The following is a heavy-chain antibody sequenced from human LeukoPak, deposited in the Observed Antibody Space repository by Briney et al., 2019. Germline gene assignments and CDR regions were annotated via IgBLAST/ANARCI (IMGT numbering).Heavy chain of an antibody. D-gene: IGHD5-18*01. CDR1: GGSISIGNYY. Sequence: PSETLSLTCTVSGGSISIGNYYWSWIRQPAGKGLEWIGRIYSSGNTNYNPSLKSRLTLSVDKAKNQFSLKLSSVTAADTAVYYCARRVPRRGYSYGSPNNWFDPWGQGTLVTVSS. CDR3: ARRVPRRGYSYGSPNNWFDP. V-gene: IGHV4-61*02. J-gene: IGHJ5*02. CDR2: IYSSGNT.